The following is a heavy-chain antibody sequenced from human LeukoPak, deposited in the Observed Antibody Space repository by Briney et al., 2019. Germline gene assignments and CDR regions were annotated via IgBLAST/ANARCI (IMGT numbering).Heavy chain of an antibody. D-gene: IGHD6-19*01. CDR3: AKDLSSGSRRAY. Sequence: GGSLRLSCAASGFTFSTYGVHWVRQAPGKGLEWVAVISYDGSNKYYADSVKGRFTISRENSKKTLYLQMNSLRAEDTGVYYCAKDLSSGSRRAYWGQGTLVTVSS. V-gene: IGHV3-30*18. CDR1: GFTFSTYG. J-gene: IGHJ4*02. CDR2: ISYDGSNK.